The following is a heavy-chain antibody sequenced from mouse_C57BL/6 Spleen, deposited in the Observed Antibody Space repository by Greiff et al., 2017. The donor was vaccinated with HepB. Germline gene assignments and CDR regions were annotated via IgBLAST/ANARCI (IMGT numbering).Heavy chain of an antibody. CDR1: GYTFTSYW. CDR3: SPMSYYSPGAFAY. Sequence: VQLQQPGAELVMPGASVKLSCKASGYTFTSYWMHWVKQRPGQGLEWIGEIDPSDSYTNYNQKFKGKSTLTVDKSSSTAYMQLSRLTSEDSAVYYCSPMSYYSPGAFAYWGQGTLVTVSA. V-gene: IGHV1-69*01. D-gene: IGHD2-12*01. CDR2: IDPSDSYT. J-gene: IGHJ3*01.